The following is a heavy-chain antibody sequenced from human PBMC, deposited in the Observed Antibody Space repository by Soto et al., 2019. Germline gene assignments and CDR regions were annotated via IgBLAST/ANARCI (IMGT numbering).Heavy chain of an antibody. D-gene: IGHD5-12*01. CDR2: ISGSGGST. CDR3: AKHIVATVDAFDI. CDR1: GFTFSSYA. V-gene: IGHV3-23*01. J-gene: IGHJ3*02. Sequence: EVQLLESGGGLVQPGGSLRLSCAASGFTFSSYAMSWVRQAPGKGLEWVSAISGSGGSTYYADSVKGRFTISRDNSKNTLKLQMDSLRAEDTAVYYCAKHIVATVDAFDIWGQGTMVTVSS.